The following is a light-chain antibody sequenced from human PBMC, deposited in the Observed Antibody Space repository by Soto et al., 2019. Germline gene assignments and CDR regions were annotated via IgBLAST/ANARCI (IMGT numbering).Light chain of an antibody. CDR3: QQYHSTPLLT. Sequence: DIVMTQSPDSLAVSLGERATINCKSSQSLLYSSTNKNYLAWYQQKPGQPPKLLIYWASTRESGVPDRFSGSGSGTDFTLTSISLQAEDVAVYYCQQYHSTPLLTFGGGTKVEIK. J-gene: IGKJ4*01. CDR1: QSLLYSSTNKNY. CDR2: WAS. V-gene: IGKV4-1*01.